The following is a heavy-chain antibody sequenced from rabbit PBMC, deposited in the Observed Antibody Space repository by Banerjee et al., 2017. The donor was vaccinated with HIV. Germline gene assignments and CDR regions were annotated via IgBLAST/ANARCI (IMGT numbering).Heavy chain of an antibody. D-gene: IGHD6-1*01. Sequence: EESGGDLVKPEGSLTLTCTASGFSFSSNYWICWVRQAPGKGLEWIGCIYAGSSDSTYYASWAKGRFTISSTSSSTVTLQMTSLTAADTATYFCARDGAGYAGYGYAHLWGQGTLVTVS. J-gene: IGHJ4*01. CDR3: ARDGAGYAGYGYAHL. CDR2: IYAGSSDST. CDR1: GFSFSSNYW. V-gene: IGHV1S45*01.